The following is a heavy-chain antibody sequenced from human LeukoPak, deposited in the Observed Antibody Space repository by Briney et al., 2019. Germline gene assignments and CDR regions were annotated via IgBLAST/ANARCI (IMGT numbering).Heavy chain of an antibody. CDR3: ARDRRTTGANYYYYYYGMDV. CDR2: ISYDGSNK. Sequence: PGGSLRLSCAASGFTFSSYAMHWVRQAPGKGLEWVAVISYDGSNKYYADSVKGRFTIPRDNSKNTLYLQMNSLRAEDTAVYYCARDRRTTGANYYYYYYGMDVWGQGTTVTVYS. J-gene: IGHJ6*02. D-gene: IGHD4/OR15-4a*01. V-gene: IGHV3-30-3*01. CDR1: GFTFSSYA.